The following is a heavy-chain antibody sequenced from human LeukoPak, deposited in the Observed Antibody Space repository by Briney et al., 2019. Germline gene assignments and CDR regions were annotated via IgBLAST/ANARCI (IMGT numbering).Heavy chain of an antibody. D-gene: IGHD3-22*01. CDR3: ARSRPDYYDNDAFDI. J-gene: IGHJ3*02. CDR2: ISSSSSYI. Sequence: GGSLRLSCAASGFTFSSYSMNWVRQAPGKGLEWVSSISSSSSYIYYADSVKGRFTISRDNAKNSLYLQMNSLRAEDTAAYYCARSRPDYYDNDAFDIWGQGTMVTVSS. V-gene: IGHV3-21*01. CDR1: GFTFSSYS.